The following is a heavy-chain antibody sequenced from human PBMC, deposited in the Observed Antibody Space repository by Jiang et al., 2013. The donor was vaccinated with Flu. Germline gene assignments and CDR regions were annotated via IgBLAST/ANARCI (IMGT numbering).Heavy chain of an antibody. CDR3: ARTGGGDGSTLYYFDY. D-gene: IGHD5-24*01. CDR1: GGSISSSSYY. V-gene: IGHV4-39*01. J-gene: IGHJ4*02. CDR2: IYYSGST. Sequence: GLVKPSETLSLTCTVSGGSISSSSYYWGWIRQPPGKGLEWIGSIYYSGSTYYNPSLKSRVTISVDTSKNQFSLKLSSVTAADTAVYYCARTGGGDGSTLYYFDYWGQGTLVTVSS.